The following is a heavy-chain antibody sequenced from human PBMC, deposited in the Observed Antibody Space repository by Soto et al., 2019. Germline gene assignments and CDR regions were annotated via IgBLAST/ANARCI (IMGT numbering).Heavy chain of an antibody. CDR3: ARVPRVFCGRECSSAN. J-gene: IGHJ4*02. Sequence: QVRLVESGGGVVQPGRSLRLSCTASGFIFGSYGMHWVRQAPGKGLEWVALISYDGTNKYYPDSVKGRFTISRDNPRNMLYLEMNSLSAEDTAIYYCARVPRVFCGRECSSANWGQGTQVTVSS. CDR2: ISYDGTNK. V-gene: IGHV3-30*03. D-gene: IGHD2-21*01. CDR1: GFIFGSYG.